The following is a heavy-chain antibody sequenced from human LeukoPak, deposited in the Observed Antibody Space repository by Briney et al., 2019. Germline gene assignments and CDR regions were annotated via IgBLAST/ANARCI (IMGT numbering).Heavy chain of an antibody. CDR2: IIPIFGTA. CDR1: GGTFSSYA. CDR3: ARRNYYGSGSYYKRAEYYFDY. V-gene: IGHV1-69*01. Sequence: ASVKVSCKASGGTFSSYAISWVRQAPGQGLEWMGGIIPIFGTANYAQKFQGRVTITADESTSTAYMELSSLRSEDTAVYYCARRNYYGSGSYYKRAEYYFDYWGQGTLVAVSS. D-gene: IGHD3-10*01. J-gene: IGHJ4*02.